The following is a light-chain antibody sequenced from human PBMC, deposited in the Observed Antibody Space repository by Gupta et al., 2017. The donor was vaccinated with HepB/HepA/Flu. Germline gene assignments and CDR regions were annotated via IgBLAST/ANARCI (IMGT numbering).Light chain of an antibody. CDR3: QQRSNWPPGCS. J-gene: IGKJ2*04. Sequence: EIVLTQFPATLSLSPGDRATLSCRASQSVSSSLAWFQQKPGQAPRLLIYDASSRATGIPARFSGSGSGTDFTLTISSLEPEDVAVYYCQQRSNWPPGCSFGQGTKLEIK. V-gene: IGKV3-11*01. CDR2: DAS. CDR1: QSVSSS.